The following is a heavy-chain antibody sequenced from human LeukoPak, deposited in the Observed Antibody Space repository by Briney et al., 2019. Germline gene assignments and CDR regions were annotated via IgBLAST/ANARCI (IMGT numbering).Heavy chain of an antibody. Sequence: GASVKVSCKASGYTFTNYEINWVRQGTGQGLEWLGWMNPSSGNTGYAQKFQGRVTMTRDTSISTAYMELSSLRSEDTAVYYCARGRYCSSTSCLLTRFDPWGQGTLVTVSS. CDR1: GYTFTNYE. CDR2: MNPSSGNT. V-gene: IGHV1-8*01. J-gene: IGHJ5*02. D-gene: IGHD2-2*01. CDR3: ARGRYCSSTSCLLTRFDP.